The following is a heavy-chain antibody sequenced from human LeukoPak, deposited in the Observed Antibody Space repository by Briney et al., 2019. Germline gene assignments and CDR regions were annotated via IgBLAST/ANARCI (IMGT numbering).Heavy chain of an antibody. J-gene: IGHJ3*02. CDR1: GGSISGYY. CDR3: ARRIVTYYYDSSGSLDAFDI. V-gene: IGHV3-74*01. D-gene: IGHD3-22*01. Sequence: LSLTCTVSGGSISGYYWSWVRQAPGKGLVWVSRINSDGSSTSYADSVKGRFTISRDNAKNTLYLQMNSLRAEDTAVYSCARRIVTYYYDSSGSLDAFDIWGQGTMVTVSS. CDR2: INSDGSST.